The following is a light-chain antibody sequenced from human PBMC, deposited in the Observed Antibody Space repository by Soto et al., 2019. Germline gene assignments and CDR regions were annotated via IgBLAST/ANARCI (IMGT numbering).Light chain of an antibody. CDR2: KAS. CDR3: QHYNSYSEA. Sequence: DIQLTQSPSFLSASVGDRVTITCRASQGISSYLAWYQQKPGKAPNLLIYKASTLKSGVPSRFSGSGSGTESTLTISSLQPDDFATYYCQHYNSYSEAFGQGTTGDIK. CDR1: QGISSY. V-gene: IGKV1-5*03. J-gene: IGKJ1*01.